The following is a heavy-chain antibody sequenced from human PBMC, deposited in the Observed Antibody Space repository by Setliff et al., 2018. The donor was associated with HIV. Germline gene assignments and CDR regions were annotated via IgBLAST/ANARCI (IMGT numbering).Heavy chain of an antibody. CDR3: SRTVEMATSLDY. V-gene: IGHV4-34*01. D-gene: IGHD5-12*01. Sequence: PSETLSLTCAVYGGSFSGYYWTWNRQPPGKGLGWIGEINHSGSTNYNPSLKIRVSMSVDTPKNQFSLRLSSVTAADTAVYYCSRTVEMATSLDYWGQGTLVSVSS. J-gene: IGHJ4*02. CDR1: GGSFSGYY. CDR2: INHSGST.